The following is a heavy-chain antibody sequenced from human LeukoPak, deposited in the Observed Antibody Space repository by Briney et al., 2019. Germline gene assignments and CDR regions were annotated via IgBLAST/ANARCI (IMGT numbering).Heavy chain of an antibody. CDR1: GFTFSSCA. CDR3: AREGQPYNWFDP. J-gene: IGHJ5*02. V-gene: IGHV3-30*01. CDR2: ISYDGSNK. D-gene: IGHD6-13*01. Sequence: GRSLRLSCAASGFTFSSCAMHWVRQAPGRGLEWVAVISYDGSNKYYADSVKGRFTISGDDSKKTLYLQMNSLRAEDTAVYYCAREGQPYNWFDPWGQGTLVTVSS.